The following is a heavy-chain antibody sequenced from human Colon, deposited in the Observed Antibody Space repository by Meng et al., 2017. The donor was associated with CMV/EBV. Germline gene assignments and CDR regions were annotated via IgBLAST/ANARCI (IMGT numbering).Heavy chain of an antibody. CDR3: VTGTTGYFDL. J-gene: IGHJ4*02. V-gene: IGHV3-23*03. CDR2: IYAVGTP. D-gene: IGHD1-7*01. CDR1: GFTFSSYA. Sequence: GGSLRLSCAASGFTFSSYAMSWVRQAPGKGLEWVSLIYAVGTPYYADSVKGRFTISRDNDRNIIDLQMSSLTADDTAIYYCVTGTTGYFDLWGQGTLVTVSS.